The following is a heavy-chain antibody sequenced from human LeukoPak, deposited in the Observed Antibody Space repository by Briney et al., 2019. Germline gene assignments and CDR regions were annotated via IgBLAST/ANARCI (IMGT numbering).Heavy chain of an antibody. CDR1: GFTLSGHW. Sequence: PGGSLRLSCAASGFTLSGHWMHWVRQAPGRGLVWVSRVSSDGRTTSYADSVKGRFTISRDNAKNTQYLQMNSLRAEDTAVYYCARGASGKGAFDIWGQGTMVTVSS. J-gene: IGHJ3*02. D-gene: IGHD3-10*01. CDR3: ARGASGKGAFDI. V-gene: IGHV3-74*01. CDR2: VSSDGRTT.